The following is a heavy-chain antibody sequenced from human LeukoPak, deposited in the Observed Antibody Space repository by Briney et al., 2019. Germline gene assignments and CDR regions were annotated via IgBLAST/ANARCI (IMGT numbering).Heavy chain of an antibody. Sequence: GGSLRLSCAASGFTFSSYEMNWVRQAPGKGLEWVANIKQDGSEKYYVDSVKGRFTISRDNAKNSLYLQMNSLRAEDTAVYYCAREDYWGQGTLVTVSS. CDR1: GFTFSSYE. CDR2: IKQDGSEK. V-gene: IGHV3-7*01. CDR3: AREDY. J-gene: IGHJ4*02.